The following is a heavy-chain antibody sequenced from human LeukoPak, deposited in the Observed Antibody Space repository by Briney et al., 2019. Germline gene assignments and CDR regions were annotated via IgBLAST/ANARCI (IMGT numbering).Heavy chain of an antibody. D-gene: IGHD3-10*01. CDR3: ARHYGP. Sequence: SETLSLTCTVSGGSISGSSYYRGWTRQPPGKGLEWIGSIYYSGSTYYNPSLKSRVTISVDTSKNQFSLKLNSVTATDTAAYYCARHYGPWGQGTLVTVSS. CDR2: IYYSGST. V-gene: IGHV4-39*01. J-gene: IGHJ4*02. CDR1: GGSISGSSYY.